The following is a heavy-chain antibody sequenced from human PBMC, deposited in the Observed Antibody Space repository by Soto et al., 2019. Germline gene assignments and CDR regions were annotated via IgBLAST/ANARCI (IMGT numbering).Heavy chain of an antibody. V-gene: IGHV5-51*01. CDR2: IYPGDSAT. Sequence: GESLKICCNGSGYSFTSYWIGWVRQMPGKGLEWMGIIYPGDSATRYSPSFQGQVTISADKSISTAYLQWSSLKASDTAMYYCARQNGYYYYGMDVWGQGTTVTVSS. CDR1: GYSFTSYW. J-gene: IGHJ6*02. CDR3: ARQNGYYYYGMDV.